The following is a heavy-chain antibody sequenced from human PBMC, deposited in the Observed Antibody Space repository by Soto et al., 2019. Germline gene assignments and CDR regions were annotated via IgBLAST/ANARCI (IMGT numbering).Heavy chain of an antibody. CDR3: ARVPVP. CDR1: GGSISSGGYS. Sequence: QLQLQESGSGLAKPSQTLSLTCAVSGGSISSGGYSWSWVRQPPGKGLEWIGYIYHSGSTYYNPSLKSRVTISVDRSKNQFSLKLSSVTAADTAVYYCARVPVPWGQGTLVTVSS. CDR2: IYHSGST. J-gene: IGHJ5*02. V-gene: IGHV4-30-2*01.